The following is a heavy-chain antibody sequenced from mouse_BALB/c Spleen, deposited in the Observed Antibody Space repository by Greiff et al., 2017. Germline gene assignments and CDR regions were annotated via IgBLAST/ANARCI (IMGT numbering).Heavy chain of an antibody. CDR1: GFTFSSYA. CDR3: AREEGTGTGAY. CDR2: ISSGGST. D-gene: IGHD4-1*01. Sequence: EVHLVESGGGLVKPGGSLKLSCAASGFTFSSYAMSWVRQTPEKRLEWVASISSGGSTYYPDSVKGRFTISRDNARNILYLQMSSLRSEDTAMYYCAREEGTGTGAYWGQGTLVTVSA. V-gene: IGHV5-6-5*01. J-gene: IGHJ3*01.